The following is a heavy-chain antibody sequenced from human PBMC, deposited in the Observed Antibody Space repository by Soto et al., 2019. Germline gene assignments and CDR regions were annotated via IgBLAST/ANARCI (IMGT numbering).Heavy chain of an antibody. Sequence: QVQLVESGGGVVQPGRSLRLSCAASGFTFSSYGMHWVRQAPGKGREWVAVISYDGSNKYYADSVKGRFTISRDNSKNTLYLQMNSLRAEDTAVYYCAKDGRYGYSSSWYGDYWGQGTLVTVSS. CDR1: GFTFSSYG. D-gene: IGHD6-13*01. CDR3: AKDGRYGYSSSWYGDY. J-gene: IGHJ4*02. CDR2: ISYDGSNK. V-gene: IGHV3-30*18.